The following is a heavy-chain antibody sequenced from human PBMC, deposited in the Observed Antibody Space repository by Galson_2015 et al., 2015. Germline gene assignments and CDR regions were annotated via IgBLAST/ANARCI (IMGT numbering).Heavy chain of an antibody. CDR1: GFTFSNYW. V-gene: IGHV3-7*03. CDR2: IKQDGGEK. J-gene: IGHJ4*02. D-gene: IGHD3-10*01. Sequence: SLRLSCAASGFTFSNYWMSWVRQAPGKGLEWVANIKQDGGEKYYVDSVKGRFTISRDNAKNSLYLQMNSLRAEDTAIYYCASQTWTGYFDYWGQGILVTVSS. CDR3: ASQTWTGYFDY.